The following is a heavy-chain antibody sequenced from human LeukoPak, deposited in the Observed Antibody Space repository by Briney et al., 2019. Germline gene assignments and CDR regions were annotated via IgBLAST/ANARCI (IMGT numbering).Heavy chain of an antibody. CDR1: GFTFSSYA. CDR3: ANELYYDSSGYYPFDY. J-gene: IGHJ4*02. CDR2: ISGSGGST. Sequence: GGSLRLSCAASGFTFSSYAMSWVRQAPGKGLEWVSAISGSGGSTYYADSVKGRFTISRDNSKNTLYLQTNSLRAEDTAVYYCANELYYDSSGYYPFDYWGQGTLVTVSS. D-gene: IGHD3-22*01. V-gene: IGHV3-23*01.